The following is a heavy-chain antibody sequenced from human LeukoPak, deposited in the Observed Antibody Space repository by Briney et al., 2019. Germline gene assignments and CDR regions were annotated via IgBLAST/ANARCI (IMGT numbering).Heavy chain of an antibody. J-gene: IGHJ4*02. CDR3: ARQPVGATMDFDY. CDR1: GGSISSYY. Sequence: SETLSLTCTVSGGSISSYYWSWIRQPPGKGLEWIGNIYTSGSTNYNPSLKSRVTISVDTSKNQFSLKLSSVTAADTAVYYCARQPVGATMDFDYWGQGTLVTVSS. V-gene: IGHV4-4*09. D-gene: IGHD1-26*01. CDR2: IYTSGST.